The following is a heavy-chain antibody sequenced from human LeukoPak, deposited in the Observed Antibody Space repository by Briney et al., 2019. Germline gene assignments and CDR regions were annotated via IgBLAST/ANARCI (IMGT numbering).Heavy chain of an antibody. CDR2: INHSGST. V-gene: IGHV4-34*01. D-gene: IGHD2-15*01. CDR3: ARYSAGDCSGGSCYSGDTFDY. CDR1: GGSFSGYY. Sequence: SETLSLTCAVYGGSFSGYYWSWIRQPPGKGLEWIGEINHSGSTNYNPSLKSRVTISVDKSKNQFSLKLSSVTAADTAVYYCARYSAGDCSGGSCYSGDTFDYWGQGTLVTVSS. J-gene: IGHJ4*02.